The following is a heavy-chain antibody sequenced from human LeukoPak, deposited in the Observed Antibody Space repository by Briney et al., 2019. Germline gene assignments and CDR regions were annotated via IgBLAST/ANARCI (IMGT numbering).Heavy chain of an antibody. CDR3: ARMAYFARSVAPLIDY. CDR2: INHSGTA. V-gene: IGHV4-34*01. CDR1: GDSFSDNF. Sequence: SETLSLTCAVSGDSFSDNFWSWIRQPPGKGLEWIGEINHSGTANYNSSLRSRVIISIDTSKNQFSLKLISVTAADTAVYYCARMAYFARSVAPLIDYWGQGTLVTVSS. J-gene: IGHJ4*02. D-gene: IGHD2/OR15-2a*01.